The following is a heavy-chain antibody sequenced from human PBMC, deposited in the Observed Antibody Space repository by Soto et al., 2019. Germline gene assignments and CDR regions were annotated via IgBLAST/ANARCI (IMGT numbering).Heavy chain of an antibody. CDR3: TTGYCTNGVCYISGDYYYYGMDV. V-gene: IGHV3-15*01. J-gene: IGHJ6*02. CDR1: GFTLSNAW. CDR2: IKSKTDGGTT. D-gene: IGHD2-8*01. Sequence: GSLRLSCAASGFTLSNAWMSLVLHAPGKGLEWVGRIKSKTDGGTTDYAAPVKGRFTISRDDSKNTLYLQMNSLKTEDTAVYYCTTGYCTNGVCYISGDYYYYGMDVWGQGTTVTVSS.